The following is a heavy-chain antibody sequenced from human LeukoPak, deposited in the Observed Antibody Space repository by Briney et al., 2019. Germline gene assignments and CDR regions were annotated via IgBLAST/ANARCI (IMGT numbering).Heavy chain of an antibody. Sequence: PGGSLRLSCAASGFTFSSYAMSWVRQAPGKGLEWVAAISGSGGSTYYAASVKGRFTISRDNSKNTLYLQTNSLRAEDTAVYYCAKRRAAAGSNWFDPWGQGTLVTVSS. D-gene: IGHD6-13*01. V-gene: IGHV3-23*01. CDR1: GFTFSSYA. J-gene: IGHJ5*02. CDR2: ISGSGGST. CDR3: AKRRAAAGSNWFDP.